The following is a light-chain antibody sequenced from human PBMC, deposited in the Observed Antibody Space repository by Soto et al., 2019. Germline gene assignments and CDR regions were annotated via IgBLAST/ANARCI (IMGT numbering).Light chain of an antibody. V-gene: IGKV1-5*03. Sequence: DIQMTQSPSSLSASVGDRVTITCRASHHIDAWLAWYQQKPGKAPKVLIYKASILESGVPSRFSGSGSGTEFTLTISSLQPEDFATYYCQQHNSFSITFGQGTRLEIK. J-gene: IGKJ5*01. CDR2: KAS. CDR3: QQHNSFSIT. CDR1: HHIDAW.